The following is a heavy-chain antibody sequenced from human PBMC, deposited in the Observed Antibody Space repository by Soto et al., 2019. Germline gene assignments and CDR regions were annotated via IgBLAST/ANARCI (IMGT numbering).Heavy chain of an antibody. CDR1: GYSFTSYW. D-gene: IGHD3-10*01. CDR3: ARHRYGSGKTYGVDV. V-gene: IGHV5-10-1*01. J-gene: IGHJ6*02. CDR2: IDPSDSYT. Sequence: HGESLKISCKGSGYSFTSYWISWVRQMPGKGLERMGRIDPSDSYTNYSPSFKGHVTISADKSISTAYLQWRSMKATHTTMYYCARHRYGSGKTYGVDVWGQGTTVTASS.